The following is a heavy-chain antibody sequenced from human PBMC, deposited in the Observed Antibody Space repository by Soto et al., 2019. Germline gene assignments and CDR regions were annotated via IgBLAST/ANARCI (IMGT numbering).Heavy chain of an antibody. V-gene: IGHV3-48*04. D-gene: IGHD3-16*01. Sequence: PGGSLRLSCAASGFTFSSYSMNWVRQAPGKGLEWVSYISSTRSTIYHADSVKGRFTISRDNAKNSLYLQMNSLRAEDTAVYYFARDMITFGGGDYYYYMDVWAKGTTVTVSS. CDR2: ISSTRSTI. CDR1: GFTFSSYS. J-gene: IGHJ6*03. CDR3: ARDMITFGGGDYYYYMDV.